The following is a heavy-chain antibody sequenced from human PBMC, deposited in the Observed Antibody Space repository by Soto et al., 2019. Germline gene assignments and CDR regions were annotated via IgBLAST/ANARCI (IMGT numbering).Heavy chain of an antibody. CDR1: GGSFSIYA. CDR3: ARTDIWAY. Sequence: SVKVSRKGSGGSFSIYAISWLRQAPGQRLQWMGWINTHNGHTQYSPRFADRVTMTTDPSTSTAHMELKGLRSDDTAVYYWARTDIWAYWGQGTLVTVSS. CDR2: INTHNGHT. V-gene: IGHV1-18*01. J-gene: IGHJ4*02. D-gene: IGHD2-15*01.